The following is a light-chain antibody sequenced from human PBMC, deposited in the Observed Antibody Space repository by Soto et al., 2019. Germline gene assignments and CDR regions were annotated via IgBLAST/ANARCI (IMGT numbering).Light chain of an antibody. CDR3: QSYDADFVI. J-gene: IGLJ2*01. V-gene: IGLV6-57*04. CDR2: ENK. Sequence: NFMLTQPHSVSESPGKTVTISCTRSSGSIANNYVQWYQQRPGRAPTTVIYENKLRPSGGPGRFSGSTDASSNSVSLTISGLQTEAEADYYCQSYDADFVIFGGGTKVTVL. CDR1: SGSIANNY.